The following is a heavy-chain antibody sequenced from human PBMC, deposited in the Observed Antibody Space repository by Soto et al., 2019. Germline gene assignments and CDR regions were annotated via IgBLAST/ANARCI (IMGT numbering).Heavy chain of an antibody. V-gene: IGHV4-39*01. CDR2: IYYSGST. J-gene: IGHJ6*02. D-gene: IGHD4-4*01. Sequence: QLQLQESGPGLVKPSESLSLTCTVSGGSISSSSYYWGWIRQPPGKGLERIGSIYYSGSTYYNPSLRSRVTISVDTSKNQFSRKLSSVTAADTAVYYCARHSDDYSKPRVYYYYGMDVWGQGTTVTVSS. CDR3: ARHSDDYSKPRVYYYYGMDV. CDR1: GGSISSSSYY.